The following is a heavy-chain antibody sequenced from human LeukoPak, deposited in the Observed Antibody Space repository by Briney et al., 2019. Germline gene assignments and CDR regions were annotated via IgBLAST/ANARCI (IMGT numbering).Heavy chain of an antibody. V-gene: IGHV3-23*01. CDR1: GFTFSSYA. CDR2: ISGSGGST. CDR3: AKGVEGYDIFDPFDY. Sequence: PGGSLRLSCAASGFTFSSYAMSWVRQAPGKGLEWVSAISGSGGSTYYADSVKGRFTISRDNSKNTLYLQMNSLRAEDTAVYYCAKGVEGYDIFDPFDYWGQGTLVTVSS. J-gene: IGHJ4*02. D-gene: IGHD3-9*01.